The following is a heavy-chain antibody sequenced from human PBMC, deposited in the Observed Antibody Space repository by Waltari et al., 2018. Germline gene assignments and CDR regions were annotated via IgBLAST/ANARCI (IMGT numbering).Heavy chain of an antibody. Sequence: QVQLVQSGAEVKKPGSSVKVSCKASGGTFSSYTISWVRQAHGQGLEWMGRISPILGRANYAQKFQGRVTITADKSTSTAYMGLSSLRSEDTAVYYCARTPEDYGEYYYYVMDVWGQGTTVTVSS. CDR3: ARTPEDYGEYYYYVMDV. J-gene: IGHJ6*02. D-gene: IGHD4-17*01. V-gene: IGHV1-69*02. CDR2: ISPILGRA. CDR1: GGTFSSYT.